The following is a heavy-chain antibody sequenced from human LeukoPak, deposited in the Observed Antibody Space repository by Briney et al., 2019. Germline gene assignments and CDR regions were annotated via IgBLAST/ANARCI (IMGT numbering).Heavy chain of an antibody. CDR3: ARATRIAAAGYYFDY. CDR1: GFTFSTYW. J-gene: IGHJ4*02. V-gene: IGHV3-7*01. D-gene: IGHD6-13*01. CDR2: IKRDGSEK. Sequence: GGSLRLSCAASGFTFSTYWMSWVRQAPGKGLEWVANIKRDGSEKYYVDSVKGRFTISRDNAKNSLHLQMNSLRAEDTAVYYCARATRIAAAGYYFDYWGQGTLVTVSS.